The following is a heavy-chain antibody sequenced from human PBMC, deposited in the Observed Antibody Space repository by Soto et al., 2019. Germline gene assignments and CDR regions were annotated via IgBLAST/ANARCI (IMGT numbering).Heavy chain of an antibody. V-gene: IGHV3-30*04. CDR1: RFTFSRYA. J-gene: IGHJ4*02. D-gene: IGHD3-22*01. CDR3: AKDGYFDTYYFDH. CDR2: ISYDGRQK. Sequence: QVQLVESGGGVVQPGRSLRLSCAASRFTFSRYAMHWVRQAPGKGLEWVAVISYDGRQKHYVDSVKGRFTISRDESDNTLYLQMSSLRPEDTAVYYCAKDGYFDTYYFDHWGQGTLGTVSS.